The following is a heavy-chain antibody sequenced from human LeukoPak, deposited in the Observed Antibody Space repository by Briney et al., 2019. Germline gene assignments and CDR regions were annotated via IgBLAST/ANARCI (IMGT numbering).Heavy chain of an antibody. V-gene: IGHV1-2*02. J-gene: IGHJ4*02. CDR1: VYTFTNFY. CDR2: MNPNSGDT. Sequence: SVKVSCKASVYTFTNFYIHWVRQAPGQGLEWMGWMNPNSGDTSYAREFQDRVTMTRDTSLSTAYMELSRLRSDGTAVYFCARRPINCIITNCYVDYWGQGTLVTVSS. D-gene: IGHD2-2*01. CDR3: ARRPINCIITNCYVDY.